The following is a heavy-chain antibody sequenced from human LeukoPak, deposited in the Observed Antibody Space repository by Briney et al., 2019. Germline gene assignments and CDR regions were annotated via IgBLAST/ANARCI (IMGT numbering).Heavy chain of an antibody. J-gene: IGHJ5*02. D-gene: IGHD6-6*01. CDR3: AKEGLGYSSSWGSYNWFDP. CDR2: ISYDGSNK. V-gene: IGHV3-30*18. Sequence: GGSLRLSCAASAFTFSSYGMHWVRQAPGKGLEWVAVISYDGSNKYYADSVKGRFTISRDNSKNTLYLQMNSLRAEDTAVYYCAKEGLGYSSSWGSYNWFDPWGQGTLVTVSS. CDR1: AFTFSSYG.